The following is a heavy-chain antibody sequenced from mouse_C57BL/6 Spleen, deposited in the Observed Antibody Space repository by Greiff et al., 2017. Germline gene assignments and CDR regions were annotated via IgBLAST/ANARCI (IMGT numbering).Heavy chain of an antibody. CDR3: ARLYYYGSSYGKAMDD. CDR2: IYPSDSET. D-gene: IGHD1-1*01. CDR1: GYTFTSYW. J-gene: IGHJ4*01. V-gene: IGHV1-61*01. Sequence: QVQLQQPGAELVRPGSSVKLSCKASGYTFTSYWMDWVKQRPGQGLEWIGNIYPSDSETHYNQKFKDKATLTVDKSSSTAYMQLSSLTSEDSAVYYCARLYYYGSSYGKAMDDWGQGTSVTVSS.